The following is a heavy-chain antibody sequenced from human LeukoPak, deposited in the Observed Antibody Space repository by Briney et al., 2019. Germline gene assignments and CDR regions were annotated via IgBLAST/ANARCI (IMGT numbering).Heavy chain of an antibody. Sequence: GGSLRLSCAASGFTVSSNYMSWVRQAPGKGLEWVSTISGTGAGTDSADSVKGRFTISRDNSKNTVYLQMKSLRVEDTAVYYCAKDLNYDILGGDDAFDIWGQGTMVIVSS. CDR3: AKDLNYDILGGDDAFDI. J-gene: IGHJ3*02. D-gene: IGHD3-9*01. CDR2: ISGTGAGT. CDR1: GFTVSSNY. V-gene: IGHV3-23*01.